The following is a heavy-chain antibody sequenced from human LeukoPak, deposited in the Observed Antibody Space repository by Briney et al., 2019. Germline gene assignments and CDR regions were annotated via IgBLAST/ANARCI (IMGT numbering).Heavy chain of an antibody. CDR3: ARDTSSGWSNWFDP. D-gene: IGHD6-19*01. Sequence: GGSLRLSCAASGFTFSNYWMSWVRQAPGKGLEWVANIKYDEVEKYHVDSVKGRFTISRDNAKNSLYLQMNSLRAEDTAVYYCARDTSSGWSNWFDPWGQGTLVTVSS. CDR2: IKYDEVEK. V-gene: IGHV3-7*01. J-gene: IGHJ5*02. CDR1: GFTFSNYW.